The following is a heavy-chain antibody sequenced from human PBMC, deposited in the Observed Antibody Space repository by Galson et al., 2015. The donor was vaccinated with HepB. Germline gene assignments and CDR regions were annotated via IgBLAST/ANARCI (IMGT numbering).Heavy chain of an antibody. Sequence: SLRLSCAASGFTFSSYGMHWVRQAPGKGLEWVAVISYDGSNKYYADSVKGRFTISRDNSKNTLYLQMNSLRAEDTAVYYCAKEQTVIAAAGIWVAGYFQHWGQGTLVTVSS. CDR3: AKEQTVIAAAGIWVAGYFQH. V-gene: IGHV3-30*18. J-gene: IGHJ1*01. CDR1: GFTFSSYG. D-gene: IGHD6-13*01. CDR2: ISYDGSNK.